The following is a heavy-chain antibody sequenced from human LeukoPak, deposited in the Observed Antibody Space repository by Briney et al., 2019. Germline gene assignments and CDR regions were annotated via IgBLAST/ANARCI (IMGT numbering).Heavy chain of an antibody. J-gene: IGHJ4*02. CDR2: INHSGST. CDR3: ARGKTYKAYSSSWYPFFDH. D-gene: IGHD6-13*01. V-gene: IGHV4-34*01. Sequence: SETLSLTCAVYGGSFSGYYWSWIRQPPGKGLEWIGEINHSGSTNYNPSLKSRVTISVDTSKNQFSLKLSSVTAADTAVYYCARGKTYKAYSSSWYPFFDHWGQGTLVTVSS. CDR1: GGSFSGYY.